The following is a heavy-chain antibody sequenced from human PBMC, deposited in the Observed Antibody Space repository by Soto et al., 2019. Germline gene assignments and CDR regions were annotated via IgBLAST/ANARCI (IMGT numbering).Heavy chain of an antibody. Sequence: GQGLEWMGIINPSGGSTSYAQKFQGRVTMTTDTPTSTAYMELRSLRSDDTAVYYCARSEVYNRSPGPLDYWGQRTLVTVSS. V-gene: IGHV1-46*01. CDR2: INPSGGST. CDR3: ARSEVYNRSPGPLDY. J-gene: IGHJ4*02. D-gene: IGHD1-20*01.